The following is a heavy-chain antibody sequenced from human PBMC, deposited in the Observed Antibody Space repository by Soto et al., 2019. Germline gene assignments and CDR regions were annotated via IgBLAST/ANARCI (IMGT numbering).Heavy chain of an antibody. D-gene: IGHD2-21*01. CDR1: GAALNSGNYY. Sequence: SETLSLTCSVSGAALNSGNYYWSWIRQVPGKGLEWIGHIYVTGAVDYNPSLRDRITISQDTSERQFSLNLRLVTVADTAVYYCARLRIATNNYKWFDPWGQGTLVT. J-gene: IGHJ5*02. V-gene: IGHV4-31*03. CDR2: IYVTGAV. CDR3: ARLRIATNNYKWFDP.